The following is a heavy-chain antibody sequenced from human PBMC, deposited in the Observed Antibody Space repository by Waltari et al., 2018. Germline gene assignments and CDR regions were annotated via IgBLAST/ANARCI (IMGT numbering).Heavy chain of an antibody. D-gene: IGHD3-10*01. CDR1: GFTSSSYS. V-gene: IGHV3-48*04. CDR2: ISSSSSTI. CDR3: ARSDYYGSGVDY. J-gene: IGHJ4*02. Sequence: EMQLVESGGGLVQPGGSLRLSCSASGFTSSSYSMNWVCQAPGKGLGWVSYISSSSSTIYYADPVKGRFTISRDNAKNSLYLQMNSLRAEGTAVYYCARSDYYGSGVDYWGQGTLVTVSS.